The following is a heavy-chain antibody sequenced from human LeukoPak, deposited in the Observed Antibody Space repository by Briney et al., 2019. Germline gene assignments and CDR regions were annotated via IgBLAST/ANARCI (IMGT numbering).Heavy chain of an antibody. CDR1: GGSISSYY. V-gene: IGHV4-4*07. J-gene: IGHJ3*02. Sequence: SETLSLTCNVSGGSISSYYWCWIRQPAGKGLEWIGRIYTSGSTNYNPSLRSRGTMSLVTSKKQFSLKLSSVTAADTAVYYCARGRSGGYLNPFDIWGQGTMVTVSS. CDR3: ARGRSGGYLNPFDI. D-gene: IGHD1-26*01. CDR2: IYTSGST.